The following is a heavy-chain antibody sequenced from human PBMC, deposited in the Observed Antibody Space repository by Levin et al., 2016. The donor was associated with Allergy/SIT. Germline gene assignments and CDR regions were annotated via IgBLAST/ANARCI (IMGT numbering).Heavy chain of an antibody. V-gene: IGHV4-31*11. CDR2: ISNRGNT. D-gene: IGHD6-19*01. CDR3: ARASPYSNGGYGEVDF. Sequence: SETLSLTCAVSGDSISSGGYYWSWIRQHPGKGLEWVGHISNRGNTYSNPSLESRLTISADTSKNQFSLRLTSVTVADTAVYFCARASPYSNGGYGEVDFWGQGALVTVSS. CDR1: GDSISSGGYY. J-gene: IGHJ4*02.